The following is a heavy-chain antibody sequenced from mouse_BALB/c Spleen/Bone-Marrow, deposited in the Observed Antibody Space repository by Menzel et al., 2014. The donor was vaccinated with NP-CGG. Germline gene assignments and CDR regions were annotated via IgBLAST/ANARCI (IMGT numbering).Heavy chain of an antibody. CDR1: GYASSSSW. CDR3: VRGGNYRFGY. V-gene: IGHV1-82*01. J-gene: IGHJ2*01. CDR2: IYPGDGDT. D-gene: IGHD2-1*01. Sequence: VKLMESGPELVKPGASVKISCKASGYASSSSWMNWVKQRPGQGHEWIGRIYPGDGDTNYNGKFKGKATLTADKSSSTAYMQLSSLTSVDSAVYFCVRGGNYRFGYWGQGTTLTVSS.